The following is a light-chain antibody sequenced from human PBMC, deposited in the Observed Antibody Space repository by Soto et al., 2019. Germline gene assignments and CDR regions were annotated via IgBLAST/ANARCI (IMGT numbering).Light chain of an antibody. V-gene: IGLV2-8*01. CDR3: SSYAGSNTVV. CDR2: EVR. J-gene: IGLJ1*01. CDR1: SSDVGGYNY. Sequence: QSALTQPPSASGSPGQSVTISCTGTSSDVGGYNYVSWFQQHPGKAPKLMICEVRKRPSGVPARFSGSKSGNTASLTVSGLQAEDEADYYCSSYAGSNTVVFGTGTKVTVL.